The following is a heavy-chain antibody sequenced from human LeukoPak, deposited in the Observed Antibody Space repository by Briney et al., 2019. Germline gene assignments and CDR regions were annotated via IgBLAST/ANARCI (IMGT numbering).Heavy chain of an antibody. J-gene: IGHJ3*02. CDR2: IIPIFGTA. D-gene: IGHD1-14*01. Sequence: ASVKVSCKASGGTFSSYAISWVRQAPGQGLEWMGGIIPIFGTANYAQKFQGRVTITTDESTSTAYMELSSLRSGDTAVYYCVNRGRAFDIWGQGTMVTVSS. V-gene: IGHV1-69*05. CDR3: VNRGRAFDI. CDR1: GGTFSSYA.